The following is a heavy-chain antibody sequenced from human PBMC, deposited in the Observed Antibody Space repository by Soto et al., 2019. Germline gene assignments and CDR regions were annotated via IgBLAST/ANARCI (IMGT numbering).Heavy chain of an antibody. CDR1: GFTFSSYA. D-gene: IGHD3-10*01. CDR2: ISGRGEST. Sequence: EAQLLESGGGLVQPGGSLRLSCAVSGFTFSSYAMSWVRQAPGKGLEWVSAISGRGESTYYADSVKGRFTISRDNSKNTLILQMNSLRVEDTAVYYCARWREHQLSRGYYGVDVWCQGTTVTVSS. CDR3: ARWREHQLSRGYYGVDV. J-gene: IGHJ6*02. V-gene: IGHV3-23*01.